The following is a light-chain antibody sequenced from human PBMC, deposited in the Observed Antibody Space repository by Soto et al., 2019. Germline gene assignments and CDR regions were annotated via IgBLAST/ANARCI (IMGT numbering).Light chain of an antibody. V-gene: IGKV3-20*01. CDR2: GAS. CDR1: QSVDSSF. Sequence: EIVLTQSPDTLSLSPGVRATLSCRASQSVDSSFLAWYQQKPGQAPRLLIYGASSRASGIPDRFSGSGSGTDFTLTLSRLEPEDFAVYYCQQYATSSWTFGRGTKVEVK. J-gene: IGKJ1*01. CDR3: QQYATSSWT.